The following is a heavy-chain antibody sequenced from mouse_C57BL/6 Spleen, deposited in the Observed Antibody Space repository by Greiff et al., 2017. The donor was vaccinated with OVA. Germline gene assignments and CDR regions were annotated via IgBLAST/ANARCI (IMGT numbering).Heavy chain of an antibody. CDR1: GYTFTSYW. D-gene: IGHD2-12*01. Sequence: QVQLQQPGAELVRPGSSVKLSCKASGYTFTSYWMHWVKQRPIQGLEWIGNIDPSDSDTHYNQKFKDKATLTVDKSSSTAYMQLSSLTSEDSAVDCCARDYNNDVDYAMDYWGQGTSVTVSS. CDR3: ARDYNNDVDYAMDY. V-gene: IGHV1-52*01. CDR2: IDPSDSDT. J-gene: IGHJ4*01.